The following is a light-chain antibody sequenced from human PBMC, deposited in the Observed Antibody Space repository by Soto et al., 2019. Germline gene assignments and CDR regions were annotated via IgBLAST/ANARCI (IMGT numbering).Light chain of an antibody. Sequence: EIVLTQSPGTLSLSPGERATLSCRASQSVSSSYLAWYQQKPGQAPRLLIYGASSRATGIPDRSSGSGSGTDFTLTISRLEPEDFAVYYCQQCGSSPRTFGGGTKVEIK. V-gene: IGKV3-20*01. CDR2: GAS. J-gene: IGKJ4*02. CDR1: QSVSSSY. CDR3: QQCGSSPRT.